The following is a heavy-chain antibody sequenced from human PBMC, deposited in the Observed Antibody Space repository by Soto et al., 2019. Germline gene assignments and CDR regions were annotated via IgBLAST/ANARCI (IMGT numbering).Heavy chain of an antibody. Sequence: PGESLKISCKGSGYSFTSYWIGWVRQMPGKGLEWMGIIYPGDSDTRYSPSFQGQVTISADKSISTAYLQWSSLKASDTAMYYCARQGWLGDVEDYYYYYMDVWGKGTKVTVSS. CDR1: GYSFTSYW. CDR3: ARQGWLGDVEDYYYYYMDV. D-gene: IGHD6-19*01. V-gene: IGHV5-51*01. CDR2: IYPGDSDT. J-gene: IGHJ6*03.